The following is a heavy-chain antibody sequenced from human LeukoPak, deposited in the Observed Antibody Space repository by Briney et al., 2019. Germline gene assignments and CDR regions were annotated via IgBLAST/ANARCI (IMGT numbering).Heavy chain of an antibody. Sequence: GGSLRLSCAASGFTFSSYAMSWVRQAPGKGLEWVSAISGSGGSTYYADSEKGRFTISRDNSKNTLYLQMNSLRAEDTAVYYCAKVKWKLIGYFDYWGQGTLVTVSS. CDR1: GFTFSSYA. V-gene: IGHV3-23*01. CDR2: ISGSGGST. CDR3: AKVKWKLIGYFDY. J-gene: IGHJ4*02. D-gene: IGHD1-20*01.